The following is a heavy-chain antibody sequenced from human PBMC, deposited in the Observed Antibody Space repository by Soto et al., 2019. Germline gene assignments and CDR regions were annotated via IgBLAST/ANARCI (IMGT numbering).Heavy chain of an antibody. CDR2: IYYSGST. J-gene: IGHJ6*02. CDR3: ARDVVVTAILYGMDV. V-gene: IGHV4-39*01. Sequence: SETLSLTCTVSGGSISSSSYYWGWIRQPPGKGLEWIGSIYYSGSTYYNPSLKSRVTISVDTSKNQFSLKLSSVTAADTAVYYCARDVVVTAILYGMDVWGQGTTVTVSS. D-gene: IGHD2-21*02. CDR1: GGSISSSSYY.